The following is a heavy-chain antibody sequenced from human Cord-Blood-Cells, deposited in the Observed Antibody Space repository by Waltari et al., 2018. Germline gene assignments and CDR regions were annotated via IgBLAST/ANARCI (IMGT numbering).Heavy chain of an antibody. V-gene: IGHV4-61*01. Sequence: QVQLQESGPGLVKPSETLSLTCTVSGGSVSSGSSYWSWIRQPPGKGLEWIGYIYYSGGTNYHPSLMGRVTVSVDTYKNQCSLKRSSVTATDTAVYYCARDFVGGATTRYYYGMDVWGQGTTVTVSS. J-gene: IGHJ6*02. CDR1: GGSVSSGSSY. CDR2: IYYSGGT. CDR3: ARDFVGGATTRYYYGMDV. D-gene: IGHD1-26*01.